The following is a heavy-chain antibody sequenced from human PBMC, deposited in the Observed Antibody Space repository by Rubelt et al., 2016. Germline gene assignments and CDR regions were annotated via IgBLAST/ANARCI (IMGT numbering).Heavy chain of an antibody. CDR3: AHRRPDAYGGYSFDY. CDR1: GSSLSTSGVG. V-gene: IGHV2-5*01. CDR2: IYWNDDK. J-gene: IGHJ4*02. Sequence: QITLKESGPTLVKPTQTVTLTCTFSGSSLSTSGVGVGWIRQPPGKALEWLALIYWNDDKRYSPSLKSRLTITKDTSKNQVVLTMTNLDPVDTATYYCAHRRPDAYGGYSFDYWGQGTLVTVSS. D-gene: IGHD4-23*01.